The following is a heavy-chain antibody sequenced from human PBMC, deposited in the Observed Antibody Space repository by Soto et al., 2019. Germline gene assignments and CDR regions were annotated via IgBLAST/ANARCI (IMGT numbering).Heavy chain of an antibody. Sequence: PSETLSLTCTVSGGSISSYYWSWIRQPPGKGLEWIGYIYYSGSTNYNPSLKSRVTISVDTSKNQFSLKLSSVTAADTAVYYCARSVAIAYYAMDVWGQGTTVTVSS. V-gene: IGHV4-59*01. CDR2: IYYSGST. D-gene: IGHD5-12*01. CDR1: GGSISSYY. J-gene: IGHJ6*02. CDR3: ARSVAIAYYAMDV.